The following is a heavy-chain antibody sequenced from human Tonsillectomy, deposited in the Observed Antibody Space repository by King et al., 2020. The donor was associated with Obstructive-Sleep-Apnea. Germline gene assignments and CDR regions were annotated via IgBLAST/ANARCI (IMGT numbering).Heavy chain of an antibody. Sequence: VQLVESGGGLVQPGRSLRLSCAASGFTFADYAMHWVRQAPGKGLEWVSGISLNSGSIGYADSVKGRFTISRDNAKNSLYLQMNSLRAEDTALYYGAKGAVNLRGPFYWYFDLWGRGTLVTVSS. CDR2: ISLNSGSI. V-gene: IGHV3-9*01. J-gene: IGHJ2*01. CDR1: GFTFADYA. CDR3: AKGAVNLRGPFYWYFDL.